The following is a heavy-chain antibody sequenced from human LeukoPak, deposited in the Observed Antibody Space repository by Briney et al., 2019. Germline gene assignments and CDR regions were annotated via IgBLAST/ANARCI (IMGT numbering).Heavy chain of an antibody. CDR3: AKEPLWFGELLPI. V-gene: IGHV3-23*01. J-gene: IGHJ4*02. CDR1: GFTFSSYA. D-gene: IGHD3-10*01. CDR2: ICNSDDRT. Sequence: GGSLRLSCAASGFTFSSYAMHWVRQAPGKGLEWVSVICNSDDRTHYADSVKGRFTISRDNSKTTLYLQMNSLRAEDTAVYYCAKEPLWFGELLPIWGQGTLVTVSS.